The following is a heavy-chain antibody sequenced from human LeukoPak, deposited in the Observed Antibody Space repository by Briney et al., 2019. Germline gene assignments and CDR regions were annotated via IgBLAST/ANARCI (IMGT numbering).Heavy chain of an antibody. CDR1: GFTFSSYS. Sequence: GGSLRLSCAASGFTFSSYSMNWVRQAPGKGLEWVSSISSSNYIYYADSVKGRFTISRDNAKNSLYLQMNSLRAEDTAVYYCAGCSGGSCRYFDYWGQGTLVTVSS. CDR3: AGCSGGSCRYFDY. V-gene: IGHV3-21*01. J-gene: IGHJ4*02. D-gene: IGHD2-15*01. CDR2: ISSSNYI.